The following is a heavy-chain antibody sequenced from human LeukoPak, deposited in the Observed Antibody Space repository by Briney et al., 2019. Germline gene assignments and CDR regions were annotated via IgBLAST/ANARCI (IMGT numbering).Heavy chain of an antibody. CDR3: ARDSSGPDAFDI. CDR1: GGSISSYY. J-gene: IGHJ3*02. Sequence: SETLSLTCTVSGGSISSYYWSWIRQPPGKGLEWIGYIYYSGSTNYNPSLKNRVTISVDTSKNQFSLKLSSVTAADTAVYYCARDSSGPDAFDIWGQGTMVTVSS. CDR2: IYYSGST. D-gene: IGHD6-19*01. V-gene: IGHV4-59*01.